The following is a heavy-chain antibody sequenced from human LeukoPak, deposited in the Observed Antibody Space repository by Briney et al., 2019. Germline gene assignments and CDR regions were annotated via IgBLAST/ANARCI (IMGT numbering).Heavy chain of an antibody. CDR3: ARVVQDYVWGSYRSNNWFDP. J-gene: IGHJ5*02. Sequence: PSETLSLTCAAYGGSFSGYYWSWIRQPPGKGLEWIGEINHSGSTNYNPSLKSRVTISVDTSKNQFSLKPSSVTAADTAVYYCARVVQDYVWGSYRSNNWFDPWGQGTLVTVSS. CDR2: INHSGST. D-gene: IGHD3-16*02. CDR1: GGSFSGYY. V-gene: IGHV4-34*01.